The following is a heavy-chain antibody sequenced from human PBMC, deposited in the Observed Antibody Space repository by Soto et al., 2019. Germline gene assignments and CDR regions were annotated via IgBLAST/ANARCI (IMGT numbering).Heavy chain of an antibody. Sequence: QGRLVQSGPEVKKPEASVKVSCKASGYTFSSSAISWVRQAPGQGPEWMGWISSSGVTNYAKNFQGRVTLTVDSSTTTAYMEVRSLSSADTAIYYCARDHGGYGTFDYWGQGTLVTVAS. D-gene: IGHD5-12*01. J-gene: IGHJ4*02. CDR2: ISSSGVT. CDR3: ARDHGGYGTFDY. CDR1: GYTFSSSA. V-gene: IGHV1-18*04.